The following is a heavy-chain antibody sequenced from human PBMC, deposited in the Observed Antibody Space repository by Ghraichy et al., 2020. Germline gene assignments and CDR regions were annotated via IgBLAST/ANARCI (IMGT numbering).Heavy chain of an antibody. CDR2: INSDGRGT. CDR3: AREYCSGGRCYFGTGGSHFDY. Sequence: GESLNISCAASGFTFNNYWMHWVRQAPGKGLVWVSRINSDGRGTTYADAVKGRFTISRDNARNTLYLQMHSLRAKDTAVYYCAREYCSGGRCYFGTGGSHFDYWGQGTLVTVSS. J-gene: IGHJ4*02. V-gene: IGHV3-74*01. CDR1: GFTFNNYW. D-gene: IGHD2-15*01.